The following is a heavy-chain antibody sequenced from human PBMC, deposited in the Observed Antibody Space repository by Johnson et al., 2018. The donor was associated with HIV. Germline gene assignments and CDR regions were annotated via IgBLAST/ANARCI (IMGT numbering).Heavy chain of an antibody. Sequence: VQLVESGGGLVQPGGSLRLSCAASGFTFSSYWMSWVRQAPGKGLEWVANIKQDGSEKYYVDSVKGRFTISRDNAKNSLYLQMNSMRAEDTAVYYCSRDGTNSNFLSGYLDAFDIWCQGTMVTVSS. CDR3: SRDGTNSNFLSGYLDAFDI. J-gene: IGHJ3*02. CDR2: IKQDGSEK. V-gene: IGHV3-7*01. D-gene: IGHD3-3*01. CDR1: GFTFSSYW.